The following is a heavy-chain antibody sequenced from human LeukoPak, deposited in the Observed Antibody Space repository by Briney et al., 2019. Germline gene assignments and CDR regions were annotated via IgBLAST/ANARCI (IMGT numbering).Heavy chain of an antibody. J-gene: IGHJ4*02. V-gene: IGHV4-34*01. CDR2: INHRGST. D-gene: IGHD6-13*01. CDR1: GGSFSGYY. CDR3: ARAGDSSSWYYFDY. Sequence: SETLSLTCAVDGGSFSGYYWSWIRQPPGKGREWIGEINHRGSTNYNPSLKSRVTISVDTSKNQFSLKLSSVTAADTAVYYCARAGDSSSWYYFDYWGQGTLVTVSS.